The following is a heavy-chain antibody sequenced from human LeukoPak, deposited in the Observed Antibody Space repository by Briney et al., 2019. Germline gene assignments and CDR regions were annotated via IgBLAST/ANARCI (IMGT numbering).Heavy chain of an antibody. V-gene: IGHV1-69*13. CDR2: IIPIFGTA. CDR1: GGTFSSYA. J-gene: IGHJ6*02. Sequence: SVKVSCKASGGTFSSYAVSWVRQAPGQGLEWMGGIIPIFGTANYAQKFQGRVTITADESTSTAYMELSSLRSEDTAVYYCARDKYDSSGYGWRYYYYGMDVWGQGTTVTVSS. D-gene: IGHD3-22*01. CDR3: ARDKYDSSGYGWRYYYYGMDV.